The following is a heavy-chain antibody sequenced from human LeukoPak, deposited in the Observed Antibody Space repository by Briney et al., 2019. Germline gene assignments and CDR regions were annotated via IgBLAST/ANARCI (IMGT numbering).Heavy chain of an antibody. J-gene: IGHJ4*02. CDR1: GGSLSSGGYS. CDR2: IYHSGST. Sequence: SQTLSLTCAVSGGSLSSGGYSWSWIRQPPGKGLEWIGYIYHSGSTFYNPSLKSRVTISVDTSKNEFSLKLSSVTAADTAVYYCAREFWSGSYSDKWGQGTLVTVSS. CDR3: AREFWSGSYSDK. V-gene: IGHV4-30-2*05. D-gene: IGHD3-3*01.